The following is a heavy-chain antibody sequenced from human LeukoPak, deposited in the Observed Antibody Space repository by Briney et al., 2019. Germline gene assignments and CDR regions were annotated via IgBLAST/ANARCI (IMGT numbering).Heavy chain of an antibody. Sequence: ASVKVSCKASGYTFTGYYMHWVRQAPGQGLEWMGWINTNTGNPTYAQGFTGRFVFSLDTSVSTAYLQISSLKAEDTAVYYCARDPLWSSSWSSFDYWGQGTLVTVSS. CDR3: ARDPLWSSSWSSFDY. J-gene: IGHJ4*02. V-gene: IGHV7-4-1*02. D-gene: IGHD6-13*01. CDR1: GYTFTGYY. CDR2: INTNTGNP.